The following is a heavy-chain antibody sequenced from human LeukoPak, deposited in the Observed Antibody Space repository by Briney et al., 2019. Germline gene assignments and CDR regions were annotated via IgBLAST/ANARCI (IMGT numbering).Heavy chain of an antibody. J-gene: IGHJ5*02. V-gene: IGHV1-69*01. Sequence: SVKVSCKASGGTFSSYAISWVRQAPGQGLEWMGGIIPIFGTANYAQKFQGRVTITADESTSTAYMELSDLRSEDTAVYYCAREWGATVTTARVLGWFDPWGQGTLVTVSS. D-gene: IGHD4-17*01. CDR1: GGTFSSYA. CDR2: IIPIFGTA. CDR3: AREWGATVTTARVLGWFDP.